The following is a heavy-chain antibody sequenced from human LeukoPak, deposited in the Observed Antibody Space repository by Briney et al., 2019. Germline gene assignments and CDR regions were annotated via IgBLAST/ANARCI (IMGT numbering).Heavy chain of an antibody. CDR2: IILIFGTA. Sequence: GASVKVSCKASRGTFSSYAISCVRQAPGPGLEWMGGIILIFGTANYAQKFQGRVTITADESTSTAYMDLSSLRSEDTAVYYCTWGYYGSGSNHGYYYYYYMDVWGKGTTVTISS. CDR1: RGTFSSYA. D-gene: IGHD3-10*01. V-gene: IGHV1-69*13. J-gene: IGHJ6*03. CDR3: TWGYYGSGSNHGYYYYYYMDV.